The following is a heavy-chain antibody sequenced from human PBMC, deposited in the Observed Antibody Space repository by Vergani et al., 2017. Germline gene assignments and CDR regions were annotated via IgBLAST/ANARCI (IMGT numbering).Heavy chain of an antibody. D-gene: IGHD2-2*01. V-gene: IGHV3-66*02. J-gene: IGHJ4*01. Sequence: VELLESGGGLAQPGGSLRVSCSASGFRVTTYYMSWVRQAPGKGLEWVSVIKSDGRTSYAESVRGRFTISRDTSRNAVYLQMNILGVEDTGVYYCTRSECSSTTCYGHYFDLWGHGSLVTVSS. CDR1: GFRVTTYY. CDR3: TRSECSSTTCYGHYFDL. CDR2: IKSDGRT.